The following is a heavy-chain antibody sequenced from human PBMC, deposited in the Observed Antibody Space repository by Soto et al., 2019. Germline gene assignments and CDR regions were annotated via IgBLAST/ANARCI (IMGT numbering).Heavy chain of an antibody. V-gene: IGHV3-21*01. J-gene: IGHJ4*02. Sequence: EVQLVQSGGGLVKPGGSLRLSCAASGFIFSSYSMNWVRQAPGKGLEWVSSVSSSSSYIYYADSLKGRFTISRDNAKNSLYLQMNSLRVEDTAVYYCARILWGSYVDTTVGNWGQGTPVTVSS. CDR2: VSSSSSYI. D-gene: IGHD5-18*01. CDR3: ARILWGSYVDTTVGN. CDR1: GFIFSSYS.